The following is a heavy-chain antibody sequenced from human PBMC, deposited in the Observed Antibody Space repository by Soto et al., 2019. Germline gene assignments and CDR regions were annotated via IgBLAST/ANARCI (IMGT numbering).Heavy chain of an antibody. CDR1: GFIFDRYS. D-gene: IGHD6-6*01. CDR3: VRSSGGAFDI. V-gene: IGHV3-9*01. J-gene: IGHJ3*02. Sequence: EVQLVESGGGLVQPGRSLRLSCAGSGFIFDRYSMYWVRQAPGKGLEWVSGISWNSGDIDYVDSVKGRFTISRDNANNALYLQMNSQRPQDTALYYCVRSSGGAFDIWGQGTVVTVSS. CDR2: ISWNSGDI.